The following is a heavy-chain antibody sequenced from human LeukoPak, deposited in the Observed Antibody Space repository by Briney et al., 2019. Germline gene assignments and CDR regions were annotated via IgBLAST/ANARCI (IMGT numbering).Heavy chain of an antibody. J-gene: IGHJ3*02. CDR1: GGSISSSSYY. Sequence: SETLSLTCTVSGGSISSSSYYWGWIRQPPGKGLEWIGSIYYSGSTYYNPSLKSRVTISVDTSKNQFSLKLSSVTAADTAVYYCARGEWLRSGDDAFDIWGQGTMVTVSS. V-gene: IGHV4-39*07. D-gene: IGHD5-12*01. CDR2: IYYSGST. CDR3: ARGEWLRSGDDAFDI.